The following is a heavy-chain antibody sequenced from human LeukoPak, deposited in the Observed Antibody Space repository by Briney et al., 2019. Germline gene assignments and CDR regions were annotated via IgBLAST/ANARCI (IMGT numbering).Heavy chain of an antibody. J-gene: IGHJ3*02. Sequence: GASVKVSCKASGYTSTSYGISWVRQAPGQGLEWMGWISAYNGNTNYAQKLQGRVTMTTDTSTSTAYMELRSLRSDDTAVYYCARRYCSSTSCYDAFDIWGQGTMVTVSS. CDR1: GYTSTSYG. V-gene: IGHV1-18*01. CDR3: ARRYCSSTSCYDAFDI. CDR2: ISAYNGNT. D-gene: IGHD2-2*01.